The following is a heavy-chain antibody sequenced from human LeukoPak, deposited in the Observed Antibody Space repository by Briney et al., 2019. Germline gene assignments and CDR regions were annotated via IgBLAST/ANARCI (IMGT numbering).Heavy chain of an antibody. CDR2: ISAYNGST. CDR3: ARIQLWTKNWFDP. Sequence: ASVTVSCKASGYTFTSYGISWVRQAPGQGLEWMGWISAYNGSTNYAQKLQGRVTMTTDTSTGTAYMELRSLGSDDTAVYYCARIQLWTKNWFDPWGQGTLVTVSS. V-gene: IGHV1-18*01. CDR1: GYTFTSYG. D-gene: IGHD5-18*01. J-gene: IGHJ5*02.